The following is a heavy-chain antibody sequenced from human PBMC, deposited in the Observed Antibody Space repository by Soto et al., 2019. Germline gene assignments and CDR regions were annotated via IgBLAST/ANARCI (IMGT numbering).Heavy chain of an antibody. CDR3: ARDGDRCTSTRCSPWPDTHFDL. D-gene: IGHD2-2*01. Sequence: SVKVSVKASGYTFTNYGISWVRQAPGQGLEWMGWISPYNGNTKYPQKLQGRVTMTTDTSTRTSYMELRSLRSDDTAVYFCARDGDRCTSTRCSPWPDTHFDLWGRGTLVTVSS. CDR1: GYTFTNYG. J-gene: IGHJ2*01. V-gene: IGHV1-18*01. CDR2: ISPYNGNT.